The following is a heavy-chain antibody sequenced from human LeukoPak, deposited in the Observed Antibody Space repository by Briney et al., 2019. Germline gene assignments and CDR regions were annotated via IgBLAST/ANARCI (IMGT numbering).Heavy chain of an antibody. CDR2: IYYSGST. J-gene: IGHJ4*02. CDR1: GGAISSYY. D-gene: IGHD5-12*01. Sequence: SETLSLTCTGSGGAISSYYWSWLRQPPGKGLEGIGYIYYSGSTNYNPSLKSRVTISVDTSKNQFSLNLSSVTAADTAVYYCARGGGYSGYDFGYWGQGTLVTVSS. V-gene: IGHV4-59*01. CDR3: ARGGGYSGYDFGY.